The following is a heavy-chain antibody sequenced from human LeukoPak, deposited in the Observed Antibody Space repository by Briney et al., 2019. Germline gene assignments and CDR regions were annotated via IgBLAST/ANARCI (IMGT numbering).Heavy chain of an antibody. Sequence: GGSLRLSCAASGFTVSSNFMSWVRQAPGKGLERVSVIYSGGSTYYADSVKGRFTISRDNSKNTLYLQMNSLRAEDTAVYYCAREVGYCSSTSCHTSWGQGTLVTVSS. CDR1: GFTVSSNF. CDR2: IYSGGST. V-gene: IGHV3-53*01. J-gene: IGHJ1*01. CDR3: AREVGYCSSTSCHTS. D-gene: IGHD2-2*02.